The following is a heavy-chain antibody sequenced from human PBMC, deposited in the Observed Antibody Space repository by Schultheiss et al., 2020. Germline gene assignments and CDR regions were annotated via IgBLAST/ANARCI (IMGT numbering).Heavy chain of an antibody. V-gene: IGHV3-30*03. CDR3: ASGSYAFGGGQ. D-gene: IGHD3-3*01. CDR1: GFTFSSYG. J-gene: IGHJ4*02. Sequence: GGSLRLSCAASGFTFSSYGMHWVRQAPGKGLEWVAVISYDGSNKYYADSVKGRFTISRDNSKNTLYLQMNSLRAGDTAVYYCASGSYAFGGGQWGQGTLVTVSS. CDR2: ISYDGSNK.